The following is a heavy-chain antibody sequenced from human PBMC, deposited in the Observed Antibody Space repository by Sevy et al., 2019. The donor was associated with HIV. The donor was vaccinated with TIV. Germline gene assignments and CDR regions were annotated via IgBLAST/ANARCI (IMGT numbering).Heavy chain of an antibody. J-gene: IGHJ4*02. Sequence: GGSLRLSCAASGFTFSSYSMNWVRQAPGKGLEWVSSISSSSSSIYYADSVKGRFTISRDNAKNSLYLQMNSLRAEDTAVYYCAREDRDNYYDSSGYYYYWGQGTLVTVSS. V-gene: IGHV3-21*01. CDR1: GFTFSSYS. D-gene: IGHD3-22*01. CDR3: AREDRDNYYDSSGYYYY. CDR2: ISSSSSSI.